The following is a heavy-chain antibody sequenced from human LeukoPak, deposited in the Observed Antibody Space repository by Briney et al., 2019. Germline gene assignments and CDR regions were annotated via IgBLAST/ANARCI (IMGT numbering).Heavy chain of an antibody. D-gene: IGHD1-7*01. CDR3: AKGLNWNYYAFDI. CDR1: GFNFGNFW. J-gene: IGHJ3*02. CDR2: IKEDGSET. Sequence: GGSLRLSCGASGFNFGNFWMSWVRQAPGMGLEWVANIKEDGSETYYADSVKGRFTISRDNAKNSLYLQMNSLRAEDTALYYCAKGLNWNYYAFDIWGQGTMVTVSS. V-gene: IGHV3-7*03.